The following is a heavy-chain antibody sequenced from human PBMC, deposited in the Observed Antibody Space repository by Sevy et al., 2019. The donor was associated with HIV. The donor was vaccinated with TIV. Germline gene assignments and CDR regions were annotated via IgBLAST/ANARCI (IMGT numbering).Heavy chain of an antibody. CDR2: IIPIFGTA. D-gene: IGHD5-12*01. CDR1: GGTFSSYA. Sequence: ASVKVSCKASGGTFSSYAISWVRQAPGQGLEWMGRIIPIFGTANYPQKFQGRVTITADESTSTAYMELSSLRSEDTAVYYCARGGDGYNLFSWGNFDYWGQGTLVTVSS. J-gene: IGHJ4*02. CDR3: ARGGDGYNLFSWGNFDY. V-gene: IGHV1-69*13.